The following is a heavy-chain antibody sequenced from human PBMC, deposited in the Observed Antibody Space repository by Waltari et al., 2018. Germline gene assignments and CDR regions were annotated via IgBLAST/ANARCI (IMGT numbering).Heavy chain of an antibody. CDR1: GYTFTSYW. J-gene: IGHJ5*02. CDR2: IYPGDSDT. V-gene: IGHV5-51*01. D-gene: IGHD6-13*01. CDR3: ARHIREEQQLDAGGFDP. Sequence: EVQLVQSGAEVKKPGESLKISCKGSGYTFTSYWIGWVRQMPGKGLEWMGIIYPGDSDTRYSPSFQGQVTISADKSISTAYLQWSSLKASDTAMYYCARHIREEQQLDAGGFDPWGQGTLVTVSS.